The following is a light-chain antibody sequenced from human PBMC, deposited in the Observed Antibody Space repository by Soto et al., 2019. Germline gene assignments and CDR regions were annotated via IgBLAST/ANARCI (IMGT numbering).Light chain of an antibody. Sequence: EMVMTQSPATLSVSPGDRVTLSCRASQSVSSYLAWYQQKPGQPPRLLIYVASTRAAGIPARFSGSGSGTEFTLTISSLQSEDFAVYYCQQYKDSPPRFGQGTKVEIK. CDR1: QSVSSY. CDR3: QQYKDSPPR. V-gene: IGKV3-15*01. CDR2: VAS. J-gene: IGKJ1*01.